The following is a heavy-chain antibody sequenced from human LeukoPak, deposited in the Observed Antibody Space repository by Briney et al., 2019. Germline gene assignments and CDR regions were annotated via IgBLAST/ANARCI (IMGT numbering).Heavy chain of an antibody. Sequence: PGGSLRLSCEASGFTFNSYAMTWVRQAPGTGLEWVSAISGSGSSTFYGESVKGRFTISRDNSKNTVYLQMNSLRAEDTAIYYCARGLIVPVADYYFDYWGQGTLVTVSS. CDR3: ARGLIVPVADYYFDY. D-gene: IGHD6-19*01. V-gene: IGHV3-23*02. CDR1: GFTFNSYA. CDR2: ISGSGSST. J-gene: IGHJ4*02.